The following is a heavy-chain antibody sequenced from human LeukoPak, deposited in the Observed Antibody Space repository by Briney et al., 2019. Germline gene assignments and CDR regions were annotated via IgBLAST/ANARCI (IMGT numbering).Heavy chain of an antibody. D-gene: IGHD3-10*01. J-gene: IGHJ4*02. CDR1: GYTFTSYG. CDR3: ARDASRYYGSGSCYNVG. Sequence: ASVKVSCKASGYTFTSYGISWVRQAPGQGLEWMGWISAYNGNTNYAQKFQGRVTMTTDTSTSTAYMELRSLRSDDTAVYYCARDASRYYGSGSCYNVGWGQGTLVTVSS. V-gene: IGHV1-18*01. CDR2: ISAYNGNT.